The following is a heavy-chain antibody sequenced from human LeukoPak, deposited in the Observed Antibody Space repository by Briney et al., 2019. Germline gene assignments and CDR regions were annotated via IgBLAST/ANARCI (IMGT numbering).Heavy chain of an antibody. D-gene: IGHD3-3*01. Sequence: GGSLRLSCVASGFTLSSYWMSWVRQAPGKRLEWVANIDGDGSTEAYVDSLKGRFTISRDNAKNSLYLQMNNLRVEDTAVYYCARGGAAFAESVYWGQGTLVTVSS. CDR3: ARGGAAFAESVY. J-gene: IGHJ4*02. CDR1: GFTLSSYW. V-gene: IGHV3-7*01. CDR2: IDGDGSTE.